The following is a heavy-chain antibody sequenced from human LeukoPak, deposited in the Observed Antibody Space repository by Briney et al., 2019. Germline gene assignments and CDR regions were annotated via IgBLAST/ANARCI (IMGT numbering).Heavy chain of an antibody. CDR1: GGSFSGYY. CDR2: INHSGST. Sequence: SSETLSLTCAVYGGSFSGYYWSWIRQPPGKGLEWIGEINHSGSTNYNPSLKSRVTISVDTSKNQFSLKLSSVTAADTAVYYCARVHSNYVLNWFDPWGQGTLVTVSS. J-gene: IGHJ5*02. CDR3: ARVHSNYVLNWFDP. V-gene: IGHV4-34*01. D-gene: IGHD4-11*01.